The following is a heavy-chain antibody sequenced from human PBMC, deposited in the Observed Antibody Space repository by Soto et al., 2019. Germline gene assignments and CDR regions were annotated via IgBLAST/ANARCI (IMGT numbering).Heavy chain of an antibody. V-gene: IGHV1-2*02. Sequence: QVQLVQAGAEVKKPGASVKVSCKASGYTFTGYYMHWVRQAPGQGLEWMGWINPNSVGTNYAQKFQGSVTMTRDTSIRTAYMELRRLRSDDTAVYSCARRGYESSGYSGDWFDPWGQGTLVTVSS. CDR2: INPNSVGT. J-gene: IGHJ5*02. D-gene: IGHD3-22*01. CDR1: GYTFTGYY. CDR3: ARRGYESSGYSGDWFDP.